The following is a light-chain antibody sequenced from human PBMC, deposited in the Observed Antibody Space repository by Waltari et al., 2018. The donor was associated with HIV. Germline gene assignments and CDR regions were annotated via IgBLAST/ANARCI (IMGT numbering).Light chain of an antibody. J-gene: IGKJ1*01. CDR1: QDIINY. Sequence: DIQLTQSPSSLSAFVGDRVTITCRASQDIINYLAWYQQKPGKAPTVLIYDAFTLQSGVPSRFSGSGSGAEFTLTISSLQPEDFATYYCQQLNTYPRTFGQGTKVEIK. V-gene: IGKV1-9*01. CDR3: QQLNTYPRT. CDR2: DAF.